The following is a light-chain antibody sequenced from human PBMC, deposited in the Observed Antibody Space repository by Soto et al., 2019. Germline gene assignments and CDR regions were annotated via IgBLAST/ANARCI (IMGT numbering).Light chain of an antibody. Sequence: QSVLTQPPSASGTPGQRVTISCSGSSSSIGSNTVNWYQHLPGSAPKLLIYSNNHRPSGVPDRFSASKAGASASLAISGLQSEDEGDYYCAAWDASLGGFYVFGSGTKLTVL. CDR3: AAWDASLGGFYV. J-gene: IGLJ1*01. CDR2: SNN. V-gene: IGLV1-44*01. CDR1: SSSIGSNT.